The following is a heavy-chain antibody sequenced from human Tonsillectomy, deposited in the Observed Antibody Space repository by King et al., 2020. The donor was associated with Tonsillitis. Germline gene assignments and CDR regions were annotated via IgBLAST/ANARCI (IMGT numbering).Heavy chain of an antibody. CDR2: ISYSGST. CDR3: ARLAVGRFDP. J-gene: IGHJ5*02. CDR1: GDSITLYY. D-gene: IGHD6-19*01. Sequence: QLQESGPGLVKPAETLSLTCTVSGDSITLYYWSWIRQSPGKGLEWLGYISYSGSTNYSPSLKSRVSISLDTSKKQFSLKLTSVTAADTAVYYCARLAVGRFDPWGQGILVTVSS. V-gene: IGHV4-59*01.